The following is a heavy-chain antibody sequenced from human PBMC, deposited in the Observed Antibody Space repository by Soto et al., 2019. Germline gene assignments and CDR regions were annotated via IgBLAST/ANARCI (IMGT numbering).Heavy chain of an antibody. CDR2: IYYSGST. V-gene: IGHV4-39*01. Sequence: PSETLSLTCTVSGCSISSSPYYWGWIRQPPGKGLEWIGSIYYSGSTYYNPSLKSRVTIAVDTSKNQFSLKLSSVTAADTAVYYCATMYLAGPGHFDYWGQGTLVTVSS. D-gene: IGHD6-19*01. CDR3: ATMYLAGPGHFDY. J-gene: IGHJ4*02. CDR1: GCSISSSPYY.